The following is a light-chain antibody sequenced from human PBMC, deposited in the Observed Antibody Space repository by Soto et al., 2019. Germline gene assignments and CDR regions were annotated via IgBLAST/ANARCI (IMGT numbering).Light chain of an antibody. V-gene: IGLV2-14*01. CDR3: SSYTSSSSYV. Sequence: QSALTQPASVSGSPGQSITISCTGTNSDVGGYNYVSWYQQHPGKAPKLMTYEVSHRPSGVSNRFSGSKSDNTASLTISGLQPEDEADYYCSSYTSSSSYVFGSGTKVTVL. J-gene: IGLJ1*01. CDR2: EVS. CDR1: NSDVGGYNY.